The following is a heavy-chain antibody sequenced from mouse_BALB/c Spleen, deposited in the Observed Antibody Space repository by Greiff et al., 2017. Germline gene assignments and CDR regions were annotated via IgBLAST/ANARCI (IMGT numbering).Heavy chain of an antibody. Sequence: EVKLVESGGGLVKPGGSLKLSCAASGFTFSDYYMYWVRQTPEKRLEWVATISDGGSYTYYPDSVKGRFTISRDNAKNNLYLQMSSLKSEDTAMYYCARDRGGLWSLDYWGQGTTLTVSS. CDR3: ARDRGGLWSLDY. V-gene: IGHV5-4*02. CDR1: GFTFSDYY. CDR2: ISDGGSYT. J-gene: IGHJ2*01. D-gene: IGHD1-1*02.